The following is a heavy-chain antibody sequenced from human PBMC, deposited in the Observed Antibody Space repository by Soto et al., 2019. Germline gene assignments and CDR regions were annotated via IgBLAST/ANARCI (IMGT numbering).Heavy chain of an antibody. CDR2: ISGSGGST. D-gene: IGHD1-26*01. J-gene: IGHJ1*01. V-gene: IGHV3-23*01. CDR3: ARGGWDPH. Sequence: EVQLLESGGGLVQPGGSLRLSCAASGFTFSSYAMSWVRQAPGKGLEWVSAISGSGGSTYYADSVKGRFTMSRDNAKNSLYLQMNSLRPEDTGVYYCARGGWDPHWGQGTLVTVSS. CDR1: GFTFSSYA.